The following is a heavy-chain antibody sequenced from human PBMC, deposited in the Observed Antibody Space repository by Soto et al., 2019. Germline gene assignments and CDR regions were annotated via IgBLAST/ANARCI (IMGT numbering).Heavy chain of an antibody. V-gene: IGHV3-23*01. CDR3: AKDQHCSTTSCYTTPYGMDG. D-gene: IGHD2-2*02. J-gene: IGHJ6*02. CDR2: ISGSGGST. Sequence: GGSLRLSCAASGFTFSNHAMSWVRQAPGKGLEWVSAISGSGGSTFYADSGKGRFTISRDNAKDTLYLQMNRLRAEDTAVYYRAKDQHCSTTSCYTTPYGMDGWGQGTTVTVS. CDR1: GFTFSNHA.